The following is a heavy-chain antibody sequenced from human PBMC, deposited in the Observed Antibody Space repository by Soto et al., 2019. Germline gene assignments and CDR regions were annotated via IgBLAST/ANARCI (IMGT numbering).Heavy chain of an antibody. V-gene: IGHV4-39*01. CDR2: IYYSGST. J-gene: IGHJ5*02. CDR3: ARHNDILTGYYLSWFDP. Sequence: PETLSLTCTVSGGSISSSSYYWGWIRQPPGKGLEWIGSIYYSGSTYYNPSLKSRVTISVDTSKNQFSLKLSSVTAADTAVYYCARHNDILTGYYLSWFDPWGQGTLVTVSS. CDR1: GGSISSSSYY. D-gene: IGHD3-9*01.